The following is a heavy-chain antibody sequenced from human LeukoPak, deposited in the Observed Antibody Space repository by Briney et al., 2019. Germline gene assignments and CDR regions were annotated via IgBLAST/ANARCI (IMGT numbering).Heavy chain of an antibody. CDR1: GYTFTGYY. CDR3: ARDLSGWYLGFDY. V-gene: IGHV1-2*02. CDR2: INPNSGGT. J-gene: IGHJ4*02. Sequence: ASVKVSCKASGYTFTGYYMHWVRQAPGQGLEWMGWINPNSGGTNYAQKFQGRVTMTRDTSISTAFMELSSLRSEDMAVYYCARDLSGWYLGFDYWGQGTLVTVSS. D-gene: IGHD6-19*01.